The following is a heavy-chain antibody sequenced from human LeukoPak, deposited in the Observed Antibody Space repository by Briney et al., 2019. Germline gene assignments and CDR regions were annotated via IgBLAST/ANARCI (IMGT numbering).Heavy chain of an antibody. D-gene: IGHD5-18*01. V-gene: IGHV4-61*02. CDR2: IYTSGST. CDR1: GGSISSGSYY. CDR3: AREDRGGYSYGKPYYYYMDV. Sequence: SEILSLTCTVSGGSISSGSYYWSWIRQPAGKGLEWIGRIYTSGSTNYNPSLKSRVTISVDTSKNQFSLKLSSVTAADTAVYYCAREDRGGYSYGKPYYYYMDVWGKGTTVTISS. J-gene: IGHJ6*03.